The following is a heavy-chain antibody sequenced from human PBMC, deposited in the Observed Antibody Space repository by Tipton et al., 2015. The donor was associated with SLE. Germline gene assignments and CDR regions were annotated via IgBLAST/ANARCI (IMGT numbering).Heavy chain of an antibody. J-gene: IGHJ4*02. D-gene: IGHD3-3*01. CDR1: GFTFSSYS. V-gene: IGHV3-48*01. CDR3: ARVSPLRFLEWFLDY. CDR2: ISTSSSNI. Sequence: GSLRLSCAISGFTFSSYSMNWVRQSPGKGLEWVSYISTSSSNIYYADSVKGRFTISRDNAKNSLYLQMNSLRAEDTAAYYCARVSPLRFLEWFLDYWGQGTLVTVSS.